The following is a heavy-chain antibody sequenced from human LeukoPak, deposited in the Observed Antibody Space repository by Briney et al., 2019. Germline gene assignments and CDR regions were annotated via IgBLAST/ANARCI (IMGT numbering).Heavy chain of an antibody. Sequence: GSLRLSCAASGFTFSSYGMHWVRQAPGKGLEWVAFIRYDGSNKYYADSVKGRFTISRDNSKNTLYLQTNSLRAVDTAVYYCSSHIVVAVAATLSWYDYWGQGTLVTVSS. CDR2: IRYDGSNK. J-gene: IGHJ4*02. CDR1: GFTFSSYG. D-gene: IGHD2-15*01. CDR3: SSHIVVAVAATLSWYDY. V-gene: IGHV3-30*02.